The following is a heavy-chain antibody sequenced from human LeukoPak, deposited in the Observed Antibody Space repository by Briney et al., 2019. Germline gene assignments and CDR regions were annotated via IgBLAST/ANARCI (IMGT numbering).Heavy chain of an antibody. CDR3: AKDGQSFNSMYDYFDS. CDR1: GFTFRNFA. CDR2: IGGGDT. Sequence: GGSLRLSCSASGFTFRNFAISWVRQAPGKGLEWVSSIGGGDTHYADSVKGRFTISRDDSRSMVDLQMSSLRAEDTAVYYCAKDGQSFNSMYDYFDSWGQGTLVTVSS. V-gene: IGHV3-23*01. D-gene: IGHD2-8*01. J-gene: IGHJ4*02.